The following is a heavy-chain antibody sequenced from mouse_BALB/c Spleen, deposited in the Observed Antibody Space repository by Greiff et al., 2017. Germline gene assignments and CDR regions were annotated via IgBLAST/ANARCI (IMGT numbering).Heavy chain of an antibody. D-gene: IGHD1-1*01. Sequence: VKVVESGPGLVAPSQSLSITCTVSGFSLTGYGVNWVRQPPGKGLEWLGMIWGDGSTDYNSALKSRLSISKDNSKSQVFLKMNSLQTDDTARYYCARAGSSYVAAWFAYWGQGTLVTVSA. CDR3: ARAGSSYVAAWFAY. J-gene: IGHJ3*01. V-gene: IGHV2-6-7*01. CDR1: GFSLTGYG. CDR2: IWGDGST.